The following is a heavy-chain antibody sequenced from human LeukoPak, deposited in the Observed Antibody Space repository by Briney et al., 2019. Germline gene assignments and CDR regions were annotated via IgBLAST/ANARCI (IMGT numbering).Heavy chain of an antibody. CDR3: ARGDDYSNAMGY. CDR2: IYYSGST. V-gene: IGHV4-31*03. Sequence: SETLSLTCTVSGGSISSGGYYWSWIRQHPGKGLEWIGYIYYSGSTYYNPSLKSRVTISVDMSKNQFSLKLSSVTAADTAVYYCARGDDYSNAMGYWGQGTLVTVSS. J-gene: IGHJ4*02. CDR1: GGSISSGGYY. D-gene: IGHD4-4*01.